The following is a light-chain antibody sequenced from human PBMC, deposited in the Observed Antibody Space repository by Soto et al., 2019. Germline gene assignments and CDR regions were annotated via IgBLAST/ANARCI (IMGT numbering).Light chain of an antibody. Sequence: QSALTQPASVSGSPGQSITISCTGTSSDVGGYNSVSWYQQHPGNAPTLMIYEVSYRPSGVSNRFSGSKSGNTASLTISGLQAEDEADYYCCSSGGSPTYVFGTGTKLTVL. CDR2: EVS. J-gene: IGLJ1*01. CDR1: SSDVGGYNS. CDR3: CSSGGSPTYV. V-gene: IGLV2-14*01.